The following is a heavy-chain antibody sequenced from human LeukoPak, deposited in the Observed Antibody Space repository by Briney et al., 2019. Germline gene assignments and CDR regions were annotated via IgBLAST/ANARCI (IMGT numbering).Heavy chain of an antibody. CDR2: IYYSGST. D-gene: IGHD3-22*01. CDR1: GYSISSGYY. V-gene: IGHV4-38-2*02. CDR3: ARVSRMIVVIDAFDI. Sequence: SETLSLTCTVSGYSISSGYYWGWIRQPPGKGLEWIGSIYYSGSTYYNPSLKSRVTISVDTSKNQFSLKLSSVTAADTAVYYCARVSRMIVVIDAFDIWGQGTMVTVSS. J-gene: IGHJ3*02.